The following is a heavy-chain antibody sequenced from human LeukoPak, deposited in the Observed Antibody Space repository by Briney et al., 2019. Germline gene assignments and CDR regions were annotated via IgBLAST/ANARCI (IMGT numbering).Heavy chain of an antibody. V-gene: IGHV3-53*01. Sequence: GGSLRVSCAASGFTVSSTYMSWVRQAPGKGLEWVSVIYSGGATYYTDSVKGRFAISRDNSKNTLYLQMNSLRAEDTAVYYCAKDLTPRDSRSWYTDAFDIWGQGTMVTVSS. CDR3: AKDLTPRDSRSWYTDAFDI. J-gene: IGHJ3*02. CDR2: IYSGGAT. D-gene: IGHD6-13*01. CDR1: GFTVSSTY.